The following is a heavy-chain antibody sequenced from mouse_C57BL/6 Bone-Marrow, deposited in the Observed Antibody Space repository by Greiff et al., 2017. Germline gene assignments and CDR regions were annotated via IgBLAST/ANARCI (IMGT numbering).Heavy chain of an antibody. CDR1: GYSFTGYF. V-gene: IGHV1-20*01. CDR3: ARNPDSNFPWFAY. D-gene: IGHD2-5*01. J-gene: IGHJ3*01. CDR2: INPYNGDT. Sequence: VHVKQSGPELVKPGDSVKISCKASGYSFTGYFMNWVMQSHGKSLEWIGRINPYNGDTFYNQKFKGKATLTVDKSSSTAHMELRSLTSEDSAVYYCARNPDSNFPWFAYWGQGTLVTVSA.